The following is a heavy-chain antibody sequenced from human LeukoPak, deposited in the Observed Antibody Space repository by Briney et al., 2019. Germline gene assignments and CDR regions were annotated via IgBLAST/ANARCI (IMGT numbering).Heavy chain of an antibody. CDR3: ARHQFSTPEFVY. D-gene: IGHD2-15*01. CDR1: AGSLSNYY. V-gene: IGHV4-59*08. Sequence: SETLSLPCTVSAGSLSNYYWNWVRQPPGTGLEWLGYIYSSGRPSDNPSLKSRLTIPVHTSKNQFSLKLSSVTAADTAVYYCARHQFSTPEFVYWGQGTLVTVSS. J-gene: IGHJ4*02. CDR2: IYSSGRP.